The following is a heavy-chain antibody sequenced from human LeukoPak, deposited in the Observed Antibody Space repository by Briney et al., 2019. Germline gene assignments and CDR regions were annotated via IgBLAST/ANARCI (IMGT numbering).Heavy chain of an antibody. V-gene: IGHV4-59*01. CDR1: GGSISTYY. J-gene: IGHJ1*01. Sequence: PSETLSLTCTVSGGSISTYYWNWIRQPPGKGLEWIGYIYHSGSTNYNPSLQSRVTISVDTSKNQFSLNLNTVTAADTAVYYCARGGAARLHFQNWGQGTLVTVSS. CDR3: ARGGAARLHFQN. CDR2: IYHSGST. D-gene: IGHD6-6*01.